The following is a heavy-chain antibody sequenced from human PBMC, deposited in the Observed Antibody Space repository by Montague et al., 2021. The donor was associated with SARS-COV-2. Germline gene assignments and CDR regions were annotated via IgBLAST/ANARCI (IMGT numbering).Heavy chain of an antibody. V-gene: IGHV4-39*02. J-gene: IGHJ3*02. CDR2: ISYAGRT. Sequence: SETLSLTCTVSGGPISSPDYYWGWLRQSPGKGLEWIGSISYAGRTYYNPSLRSRVSFSMDTSKNHFSLSLNSVTAADAAVYYCARYSPLGFGSPDTFDIWGRGTMVTVSS. D-gene: IGHD3-16*01. CDR1: GGPISSPDYY. CDR3: ARYSPLGFGSPDTFDI.